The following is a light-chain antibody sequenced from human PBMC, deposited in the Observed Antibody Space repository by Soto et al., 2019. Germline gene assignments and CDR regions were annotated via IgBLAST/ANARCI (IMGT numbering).Light chain of an antibody. CDR3: SSYADSNNYV. V-gene: IGLV2-8*01. J-gene: IGLJ1*01. Sequence: QSALTQPPSASGSPGQSVTISCSGTSSDVGTYNHVSWYQQHPGKAPKLMIYEVSTRPSGVPDRFSGSKSGNTASLTVSGLQAEHEADYYCSSYADSNNYVFGTGTKLTVL. CDR2: EVS. CDR1: SSDVGTYNH.